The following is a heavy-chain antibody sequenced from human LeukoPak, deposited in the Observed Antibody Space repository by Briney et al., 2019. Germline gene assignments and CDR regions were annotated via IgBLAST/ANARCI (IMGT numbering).Heavy chain of an antibody. J-gene: IGHJ4*02. V-gene: IGHV1-2*02. D-gene: IGHD3-10*01. CDR3: ARDYWSYFYRSGSYLSPGDF. Sequence: EASVKVSCKASGYTFPKYYVHWVRQAPGQGLEWMGWINNNRGGTHYGKKFQGTVTMTRDTYINTAYMELSSLRSDDTAVYYCARDYWSYFYRSGSYLSPGDFWGQGALVTVSS. CDR1: GYTFPKYY. CDR2: INNNRGGT.